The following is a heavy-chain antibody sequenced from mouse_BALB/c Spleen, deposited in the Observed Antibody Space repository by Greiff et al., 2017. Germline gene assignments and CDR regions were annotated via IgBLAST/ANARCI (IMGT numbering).Heavy chain of an antibody. Sequence: VQVVESGPGLVAPSQSLSITCTVSGFSLTSYGVHWVRQPPGKGLEWLGVIWAGGSTNYNSALMSRLSISKDNSKSQVFLKMNSLQTDDTAMYYCARDKDGSSSSWFAYWGQGTLVTVSA. D-gene: IGHD1-1*01. CDR3: ARDKDGSSSSWFAY. CDR1: GFSLTSYG. J-gene: IGHJ3*01. CDR2: IWAGGST. V-gene: IGHV2-9*02.